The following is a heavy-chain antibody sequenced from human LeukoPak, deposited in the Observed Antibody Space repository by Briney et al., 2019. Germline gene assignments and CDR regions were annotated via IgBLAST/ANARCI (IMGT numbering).Heavy chain of an antibody. CDR1: GYTLSEFP. CDR2: FDPEDDET. CDR3: ASPDVYGY. D-gene: IGHD2/OR15-2a*01. Sequence: HGASVKVSCKVSGYTLSEFPMHWVRQAPGKGLEWMGRFDPEDDETMYAHKFQGRVTLTEDTSTDTAYMELSSLRSEDTAVYYCASPDVYGYWGQGILVTVSS. J-gene: IGHJ4*02. V-gene: IGHV1-24*01.